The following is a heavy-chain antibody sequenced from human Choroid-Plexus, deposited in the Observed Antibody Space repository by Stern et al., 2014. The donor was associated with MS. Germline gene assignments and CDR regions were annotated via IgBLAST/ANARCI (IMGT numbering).Heavy chain of an antibody. CDR1: GFTFGSCA. V-gene: IGHV3-30*18. CDR3: AKDRHYLTYFFDH. Sequence: VQLVESGGGVFQPGRPLRLSCVASGFTFGSCAMHWVRQAPGKGLGWVAGVSYDGSNKYYADSVKGRFTISRDNSQNTLYMQMSSLRPEDTAVYYCAKDRHYLTYFFDHWGQGSLVTVSS. D-gene: IGHD2/OR15-2a*01. CDR2: VSYDGSNK. J-gene: IGHJ5*02.